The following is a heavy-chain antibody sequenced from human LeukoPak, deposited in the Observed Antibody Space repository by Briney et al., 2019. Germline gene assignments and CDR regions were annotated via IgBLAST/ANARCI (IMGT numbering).Heavy chain of an antibody. V-gene: IGHV3-23*01. CDR1: GFTFSSYA. D-gene: IGHD2-21*02. Sequence: GGSLRLSCAASGFTFSSYAMSWVRQAPGKGLEWVSAISGSGGSTYYADSVKGRFTISRDNSKNTLRLQMNSLRAEDTAVYCCAKARHIVVVTAIPFDYWGQGTLVTVSS. CDR2: ISGSGGST. CDR3: AKARHIVVVTAIPFDY. J-gene: IGHJ4*02.